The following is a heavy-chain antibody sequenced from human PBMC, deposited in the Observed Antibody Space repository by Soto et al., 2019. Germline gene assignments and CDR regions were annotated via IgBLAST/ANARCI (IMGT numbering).Heavy chain of an antibody. V-gene: IGHV1-69*13. J-gene: IGHJ6*02. Sequence: SVKVSCKASGGTFSSYAISWVRQAPGQGLEWMGGIIPIFGTANYAQKFQGRVTITADESTSTAYMELSSLRSEDTAVYYCAHRIVVVPAAMSPKSGPTPPKYYYYGMDVWGQGTTVTVSS. CDR2: IIPIFGTA. CDR3: AHRIVVVPAAMSPKSGPTPPKYYYYGMDV. CDR1: GGTFSSYA. D-gene: IGHD2-2*01.